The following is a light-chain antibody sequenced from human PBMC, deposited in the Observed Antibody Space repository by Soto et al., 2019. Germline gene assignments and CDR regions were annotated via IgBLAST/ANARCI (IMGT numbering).Light chain of an antibody. CDR3: QKYNNWLT. CDR2: GAS. V-gene: IGKV3-15*01. CDR1: QSVSSN. J-gene: IGKJ4*01. Sequence: EIVMTQSPATLSVSPGERATLSCRASQSVSSNLAWYQQKPGQAPRLLIYGASTRATGIPARFSGSGSGTEFTLTISSLQSEDFVVYYCQKYNNWLTFGGGTKVEIK.